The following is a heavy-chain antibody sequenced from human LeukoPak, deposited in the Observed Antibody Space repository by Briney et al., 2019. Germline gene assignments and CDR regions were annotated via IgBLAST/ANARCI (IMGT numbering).Heavy chain of an antibody. V-gene: IGHV3-23*01. CDR1: EFTFSDYG. J-gene: IGHJ4*02. CDR2: ISGSGGST. CDR3: AKDLIAARTLYY. D-gene: IGHD6-6*01. Sequence: PGRSLRLSCAASEFTFSDYGMHWVRQAPGKGLEWVSAISGSGGSTYYADSVKGRFTISRDNSKNTLYLQMNSLRAEDTAVYYCAKDLIAARTLYYWGQGTLVTVSS.